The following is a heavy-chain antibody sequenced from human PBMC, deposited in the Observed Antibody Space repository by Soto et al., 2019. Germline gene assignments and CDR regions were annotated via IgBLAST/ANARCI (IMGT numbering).Heavy chain of an antibody. D-gene: IGHD6-19*01. V-gene: IGHV4-61*01. Sequence: QVQLQESGPGLVKPSETLSLTCTVSGGSVSSGSYYWSWLRQPPGKGLEWIGYIYYSGSTNYNPSLKSRVTVSVDTSKNQFSLKLSSVTAADTAVYYCAREAYSSGWYVIDYWGQGTLVTVSS. J-gene: IGHJ4*02. CDR2: IYYSGST. CDR1: GGSVSSGSYY. CDR3: AREAYSSGWYVIDY.